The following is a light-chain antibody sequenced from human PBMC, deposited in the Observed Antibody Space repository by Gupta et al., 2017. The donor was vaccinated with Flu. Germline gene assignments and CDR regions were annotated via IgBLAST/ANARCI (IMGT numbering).Light chain of an antibody. CDR3: QQAHSFPRT. Sequence: DLQLPKPPSSVSASVGDRVTITCRASQDMSRWVNWYQQIPGKAPKLLIHAASSLQSGVPSRFSGSGSGTDFPLTITSLQPEDGATYYCQQAHSFPRTFGQGTKVEIK. CDR1: QDMSRW. CDR2: AAS. V-gene: IGKV1-12*01. J-gene: IGKJ1*01.